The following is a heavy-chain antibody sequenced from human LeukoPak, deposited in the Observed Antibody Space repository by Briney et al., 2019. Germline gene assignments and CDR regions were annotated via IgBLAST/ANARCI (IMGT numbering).Heavy chain of an antibody. D-gene: IGHD2-15*01. CDR1: GYTFTNYY. V-gene: IGHV1-46*01. CDR3: ARVNLAGSCLHY. CDR2: INPTGGST. J-gene: IGHJ4*02. Sequence: ASVKVSCSASGYTFTNYYIHWVRQAPGQGLEWMGIINPTGGSTSYAQKFQGRVTMTRDMSTSTVYMELSSLRSEDMAMYYCARVNLAGSCLHYCGQGTLVTVSS.